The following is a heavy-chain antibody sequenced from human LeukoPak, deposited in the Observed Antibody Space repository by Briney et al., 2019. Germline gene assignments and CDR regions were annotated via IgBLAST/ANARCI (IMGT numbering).Heavy chain of an antibody. V-gene: IGHV3-15*01. J-gene: IGHJ5*02. Sequence: GGSLRLSCTASGITFTNAWMSWVRQAPGKGLEWVGRIKGKTDDGTTDYAIPVKGRFTISRDDSKNTVYLQMNSLKIEDTAVYYCTTPLSIAAAEVYDPWGQGTLVTVSS. CDR3: TTPLSIAAAEVYDP. CDR2: IKGKTDDGTT. D-gene: IGHD6-13*01. CDR1: GITFTNAW.